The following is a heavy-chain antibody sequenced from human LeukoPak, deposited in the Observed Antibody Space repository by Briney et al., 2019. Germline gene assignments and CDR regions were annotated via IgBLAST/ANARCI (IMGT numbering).Heavy chain of an antibody. CDR2: INHSGST. D-gene: IGHD3-3*01. CDR3: ARGFRTIFGVVTRTFDY. CDR1: GGSFSGYY. J-gene: IGHJ4*02. Sequence: PSETLSLTCAVYGGSFSGYYWSWLRQPPGRGLEWIGEINHSGSTNYNPSLKSRVTISVDTSKNQFSLKLSSVTAADTAVYYCARGFRTIFGVVTRTFDYWGQGTLVTASS. V-gene: IGHV4-34*01.